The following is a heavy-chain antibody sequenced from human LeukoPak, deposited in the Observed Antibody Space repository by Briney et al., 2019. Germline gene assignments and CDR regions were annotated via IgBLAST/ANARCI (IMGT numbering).Heavy chain of an antibody. CDR2: INPNSGGT. CDR3: AREASGSYPIYYYYYMDV. D-gene: IGHD3-10*01. CDR1: GYTFTSYG. Sequence: ASVKVSCKASGYTFTSYGISWVRQAPGQGLEWMGWINPNSGGTNYAQKLQGRVTMTTDTSTSTAYMELRSLRSDDTAVYYCAREASGSYPIYYYYYMDVWGKGTTVTISS. V-gene: IGHV1-18*01. J-gene: IGHJ6*03.